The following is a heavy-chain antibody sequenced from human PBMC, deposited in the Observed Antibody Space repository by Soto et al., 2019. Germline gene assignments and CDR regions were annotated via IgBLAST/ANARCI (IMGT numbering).Heavy chain of an antibody. CDR3: AKDALQVTTSYYYYYMDV. J-gene: IGHJ6*03. D-gene: IGHD4-4*01. CDR2: ISGSGGST. V-gene: IGHV3-23*01. Sequence: EVQLLESGGGLVQPGGSLRLSCAASGFTFSSYAMSWVRQAPGKGLEWVSAISGSGGSTYYADSVKGRFTISRDNSKNTLYLKMNSLRAEDTAVYYCAKDALQVTTSYYYYYMDVWGKGTTVTVSS. CDR1: GFTFSSYA.